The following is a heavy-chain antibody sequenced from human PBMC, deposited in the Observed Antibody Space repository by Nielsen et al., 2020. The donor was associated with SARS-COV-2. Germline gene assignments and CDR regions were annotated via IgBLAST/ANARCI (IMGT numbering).Heavy chain of an antibody. CDR3: AKRDQDYDSSGYYSPAHFDY. D-gene: IGHD3-22*01. Sequence: GGSLRLSCAASGFTFSSYAMSWVRQAPGKGLEWVSAISGSGGSTYYADSVKGRFTISRDNSKNTLYLQMNSLRAEDTAVYYCAKRDQDYDSSGYYSPAHFDYWGQGTLVTVSS. CDR2: ISGSGGST. V-gene: IGHV3-23*01. J-gene: IGHJ4*02. CDR1: GFTFSSYA.